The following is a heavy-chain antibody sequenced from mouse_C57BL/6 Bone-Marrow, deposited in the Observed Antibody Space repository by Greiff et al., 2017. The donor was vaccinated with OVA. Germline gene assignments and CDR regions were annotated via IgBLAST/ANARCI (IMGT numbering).Heavy chain of an antibody. Sequence: QVQLQQSGAELVKPGASVKISCKASGYAFSSYWMNWVKQRPGKGLEWIGQIYPGDGDTNYTGKFKGKATLTADKSSSTAYMQLSSLTSEDSAVYFCARSLYYYGSSPPDYWGQGTTLTVSS. J-gene: IGHJ2*01. V-gene: IGHV1-80*01. CDR2: IYPGDGDT. D-gene: IGHD1-1*01. CDR3: ARSLYYYGSSPPDY. CDR1: GYAFSSYW.